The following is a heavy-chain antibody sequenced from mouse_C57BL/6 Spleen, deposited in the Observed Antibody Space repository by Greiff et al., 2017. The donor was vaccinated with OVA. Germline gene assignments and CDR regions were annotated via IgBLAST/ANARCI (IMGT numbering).Heavy chain of an antibody. CDR3: ARYTTVVDPWYFDV. D-gene: IGHD1-1*01. Sequence: QVQLKESGPELVKPGASVKISCKASGYTFTDYYINWVKQRPGQGLEWIGWIFPGSGSTYYNEKFKSKATLTVDTSSSTAYMQLSSLTSEDSAVYYCARYTTVVDPWYFDVWGTGTTVTVSS. V-gene: IGHV1-75*01. CDR1: GYTFTDYY. J-gene: IGHJ1*03. CDR2: IFPGSGST.